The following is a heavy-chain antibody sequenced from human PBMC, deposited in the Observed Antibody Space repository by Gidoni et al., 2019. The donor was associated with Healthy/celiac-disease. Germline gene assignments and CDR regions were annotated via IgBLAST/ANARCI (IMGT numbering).Heavy chain of an antibody. J-gene: IGHJ6*02. V-gene: IGHV1-24*01. D-gene: IGHD6-19*01. Sequence: QVQLVQSGAEVKKPGASVKVSCKVSGYTLTDLSMHWVRQAPGKGLEWMGGFDPEDGETIYEQKFQGRVTMTEDTSTDTAYMELSSLRSEDTAVYYCATAVAGTKAGPYYYYYYGMDVWGQGTTVTVSS. CDR3: ATAVAGTKAGPYYYYYYGMDV. CDR2: FDPEDGET. CDR1: GYTLTDLS.